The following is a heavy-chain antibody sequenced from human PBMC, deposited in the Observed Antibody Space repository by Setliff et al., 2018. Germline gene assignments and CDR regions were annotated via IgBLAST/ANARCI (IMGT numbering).Heavy chain of an antibody. J-gene: IGHJ3*02. CDR1: GYTFTNYW. V-gene: IGHV5-51*01. CDR3: ATLGIDIEGASAHAFDI. D-gene: IGHD1-26*01. Sequence: GESLKISCKGSGYTFTNYWIGWVRQMPGKGLEWMGIIYPAESDTTSSPSFQGHVSMSVDKSISTAYLQWNSLKASDTAMYYCATLGIDIEGASAHAFDIWGQGTMVTVSS. CDR2: IYPAESDT.